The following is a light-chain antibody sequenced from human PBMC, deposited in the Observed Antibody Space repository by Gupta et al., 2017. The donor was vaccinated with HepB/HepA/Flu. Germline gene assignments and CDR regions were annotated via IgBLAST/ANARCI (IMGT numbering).Light chain of an antibody. Sequence: DIVMTQSPLSLPVTPGQPASISCRSSQSLLHSNGYNYLDWYLQKPGQSPQLLIYWGSNRASGVPDRFSGSGSGTDFTLQISRVEAEDVGIYYCMQDLQTWTFGQGTKVEIK. J-gene: IGKJ1*01. V-gene: IGKV2-28*01. CDR2: WGS. CDR3: MQDLQTWT. CDR1: QSLLHSNGYNY.